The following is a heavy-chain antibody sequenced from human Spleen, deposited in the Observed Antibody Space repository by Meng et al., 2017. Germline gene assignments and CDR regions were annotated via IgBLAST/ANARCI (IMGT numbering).Heavy chain of an antibody. J-gene: IGHJ5*02. CDR3: NVQRFGHWFDP. Sequence: GESLKISCAASGFTFRSYEMNWVRQAPGKGLEWVSYISSSGGTIYYADPVEGRFTISRDNAKNSLYLQMNSLRAEDTAVYYCNVQRFGHWFDPWGQGTLVTVSS. CDR1: GFTFRSYE. CDR2: ISSSGGTI. V-gene: IGHV3-48*03. D-gene: IGHD3-10*02.